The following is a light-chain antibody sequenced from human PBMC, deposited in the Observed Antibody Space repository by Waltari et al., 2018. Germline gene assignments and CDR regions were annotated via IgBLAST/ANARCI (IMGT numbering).Light chain of an antibody. CDR2: DVT. J-gene: IGLJ2*01. Sequence: QSALTQPAPVSGSPGQSITISCTGTSSDAGSYHSPSRYQQPPGNAPKLIIYDVTHRPSGVSHRFSGSKSGNTASLTISGLQAEDEADYYCSSYTSSSTLVFGGGTKLTVL. CDR1: SSDAGSYHS. CDR3: SSYTSSSTLV. V-gene: IGLV2-14*03.